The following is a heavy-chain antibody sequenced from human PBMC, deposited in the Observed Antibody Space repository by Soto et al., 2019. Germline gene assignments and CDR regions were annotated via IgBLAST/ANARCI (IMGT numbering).Heavy chain of an antibody. Sequence: EVQLLESGGGLVQPGGSMRLSCAASGFTFSSYAMSWVRQAPGKGPEWVSVISGSGGSTYYADSVKGRFTISRDNSKNTLYLQMNSLRAEDTAVYYCAKDLIVVAPAAIPVTTVGFDPWGQGTLVTVSS. J-gene: IGHJ5*02. CDR2: ISGSGGST. CDR3: AKDLIVVAPAAIPVTTVGFDP. D-gene: IGHD2-2*01. CDR1: GFTFSSYA. V-gene: IGHV3-23*01.